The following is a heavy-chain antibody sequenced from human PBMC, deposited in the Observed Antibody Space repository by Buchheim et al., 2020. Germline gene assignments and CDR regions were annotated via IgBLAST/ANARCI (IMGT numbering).Heavy chain of an antibody. V-gene: IGHV1-46*03. Sequence: QVQLVQSGAEVKKPGASVKVSCKASGYTFTSYYMHWVRQAPGQGLEWMGIINPSGCSTSYAQKFQGRVTMTRDTSTSTVYMELSSLRSEDTAVYYCARALAPEAYTYYYYGLDVWGQGTT. D-gene: IGHD2-2*02. J-gene: IGHJ6*02. CDR1: GYTFTSYY. CDR3: ARALAPEAYTYYYYGLDV. CDR2: INPSGCST.